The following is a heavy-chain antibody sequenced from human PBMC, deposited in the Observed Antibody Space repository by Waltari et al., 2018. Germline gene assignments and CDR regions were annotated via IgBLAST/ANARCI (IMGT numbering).Heavy chain of an antibody. CDR3: ARSGGGTTTFGVAE. J-gene: IGHJ4*02. V-gene: IGHV1-2*06. D-gene: IGHD3-3*01. CDR1: GYTFTDFF. CDR2: INPNSGDT. Sequence: QVQLVQSGAEVKKPGASVKVSCKASGYTFTDFFIHWVRQAPGQGLEWMGRINPNSGDTSYAQRFQGRVTMTGDTSITTAYMELTGLRSDDTAIYYCARSGGGTTTFGVAEWGQGSLVTVSS.